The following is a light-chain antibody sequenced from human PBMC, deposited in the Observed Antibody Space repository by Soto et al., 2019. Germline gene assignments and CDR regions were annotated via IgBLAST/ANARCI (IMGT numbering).Light chain of an antibody. Sequence: QSVLTQPASVSGSPGQSIAISCTGTSSDVGGYNSVSWYQQHPGKAPKLMIYNVSNRPSGVSDRFSGSKSGNTASLTISGLQAEDVADYYCSSYTSSNTYVFGTGTKVTV. V-gene: IGLV2-14*03. J-gene: IGLJ1*01. CDR1: SSDVGGYNS. CDR2: NVS. CDR3: SSYTSSNTYV.